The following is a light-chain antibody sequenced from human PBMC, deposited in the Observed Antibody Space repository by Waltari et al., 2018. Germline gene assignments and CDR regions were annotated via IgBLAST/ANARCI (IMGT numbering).Light chain of an antibody. J-gene: IGKJ1*01. CDR1: QSISSY. CDR2: AAS. V-gene: IGKV1-39*01. CDR3: QQSYSTPRM. Sequence: DIQIPQSPSPLSASVGDRVPITCRASQSISSYLNWYQQKPGKAPKLLIYAASSLQSGVPSRFSGSGSGTDFTLTISSLQPEDFATYYCQQSYSTPRMFGQGTTVEIK.